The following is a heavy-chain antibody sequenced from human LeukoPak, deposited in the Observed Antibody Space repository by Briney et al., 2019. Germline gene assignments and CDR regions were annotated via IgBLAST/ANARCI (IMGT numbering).Heavy chain of an antibody. CDR3: ARDLGRAPDAFDI. J-gene: IGHJ3*02. Sequence: PSETLSLTCTVSGGSISSGDYYWSWIRQPPGKGLEWIGYIYYSGSTYYNPSLKSRVTISVDTSKNQFSLKLSSVTAADTAVYYCARDLGRAPDAFDIWGQGTMVTVSS. CDR2: IYYSGST. CDR1: GGSISSGDYY. D-gene: IGHD1-26*01. V-gene: IGHV4-30-4*08.